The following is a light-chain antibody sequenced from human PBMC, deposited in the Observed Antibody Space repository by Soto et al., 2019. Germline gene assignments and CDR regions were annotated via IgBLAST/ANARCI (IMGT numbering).Light chain of an antibody. J-gene: IGLJ3*02. CDR1: NSDLGVYDH. CDR3: YSYTTRSTWV. CDR2: EVS. Sequence: QSVLTQPASVSGSPGQSITISCTGTNSDLGVYDHVSWYQHHPGKAPKLLIYEVSSRPSGVSNRFSGSKSANTAALTISGLQAADEADYYCYSYTTRSTWVFGGGTKVTVL. V-gene: IGLV2-14*01.